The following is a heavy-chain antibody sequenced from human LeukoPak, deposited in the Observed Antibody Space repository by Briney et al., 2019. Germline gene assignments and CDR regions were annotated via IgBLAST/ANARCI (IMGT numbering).Heavy chain of an antibody. D-gene: IGHD3-3*01. V-gene: IGHV3-30-3*01. CDR3: ARASQTRSGYHDDY. J-gene: IGHJ4*02. Sequence: GGSLRLSCAASGFTFSSYAMHWVRQAPGKGLEWVAVISYDGSNKYYADSVKGRFTISRDNSMNTLYLQMNSLRAEDTAVYYCARASQTRSGYHDDYWGQGTLVTVSS. CDR2: ISYDGSNK. CDR1: GFTFSSYA.